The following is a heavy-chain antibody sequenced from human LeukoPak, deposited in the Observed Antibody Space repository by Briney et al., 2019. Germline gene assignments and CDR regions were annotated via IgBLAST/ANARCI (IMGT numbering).Heavy chain of an antibody. CDR3: AKTMARDYFYGMDV. D-gene: IGHD3-3*01. V-gene: IGHV3-23*01. CDR1: GFTFSNYA. CDR2: ISGSGGST. J-gene: IGHJ6*02. Sequence: GGSLRLSCAASGFTFSNYAMNWVRQAPGKGLEWVSTISGSGGSTYYADSVKGRFTIFRDDSKNTLYLQMNSLRAEDTAVYYCAKTMARDYFYGMDVWGQGTSVSVSS.